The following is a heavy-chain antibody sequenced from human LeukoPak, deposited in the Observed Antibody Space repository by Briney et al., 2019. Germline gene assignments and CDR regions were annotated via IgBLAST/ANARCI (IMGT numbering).Heavy chain of an antibody. Sequence: GGSLRLSCAASGFTFSSYEMNWVRQAPGKGLEWVSYISSSGSTIYYADSVKGRFTISRDNAKNSLYLQMNSLRAEDTAVYYCARDSEAASGWYQWKEYNWFDPWGQGTLVTVSS. CDR1: GFTFSSYE. V-gene: IGHV3-48*03. J-gene: IGHJ5*02. D-gene: IGHD6-19*01. CDR3: ARDSEAASGWYQWKEYNWFDP. CDR2: ISSSGSTI.